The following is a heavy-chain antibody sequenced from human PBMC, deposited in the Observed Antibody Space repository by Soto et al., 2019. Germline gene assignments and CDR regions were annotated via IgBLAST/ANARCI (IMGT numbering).Heavy chain of an antibody. CDR2: ISGSGGST. CDR1: GFTFNMYC. Sequence: GSLRVSGATSGFTFNMYCMHWVLQGPGEGLEWVSAISGSGGSTDYADSVKGRFTISRDNSKNTLYLQMNSLRAEDTAVYYCAKGKGAWPVFFDYWGQGTLVTVS. V-gene: IGHV3-23*01. CDR3: AKGKGAWPVFFDY. J-gene: IGHJ4*02.